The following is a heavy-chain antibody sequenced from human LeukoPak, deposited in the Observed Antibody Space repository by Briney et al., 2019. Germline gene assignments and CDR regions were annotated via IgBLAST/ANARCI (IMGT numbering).Heavy chain of an antibody. V-gene: IGHV3-21*01. J-gene: IGHJ4*02. D-gene: IGHD6-19*01. CDR3: ARGSSGWYPGPFDY. CDR1: GFTFSSYS. Sequence: GGSLRLSCAASGFTFSSYSMNWVRRAPGKGLEWVSSISSSSSYIYYADSVKGRFTISRGNAKNSLYLQMNSLRAEDTAVYYCARGSSGWYPGPFDYWGQGTLVTVSS. CDR2: ISSSSSYI.